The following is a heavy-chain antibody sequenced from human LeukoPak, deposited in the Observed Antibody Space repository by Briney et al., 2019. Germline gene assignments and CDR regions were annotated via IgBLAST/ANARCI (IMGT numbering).Heavy chain of an antibody. J-gene: IGHJ4*02. CDR2: FDSSLNV. D-gene: IGHD5/OR15-5a*01. Sequence: GGSLRLSCAVSGFTFRNFAMTWVRQAPGRGLEWVSAFDSSLNVFYADYVKGRFAISRDDSKSTLYLQMSSLRADDTAVYYCGRRLSVSNTGWDIDYWGQGTLVTVSS. CDR1: GFTFRNFA. CDR3: GRRLSVSNTGWDIDY. V-gene: IGHV3-23*01.